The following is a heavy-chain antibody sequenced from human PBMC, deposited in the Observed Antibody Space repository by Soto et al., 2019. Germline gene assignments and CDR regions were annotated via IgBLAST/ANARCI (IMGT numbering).Heavy chain of an antibody. D-gene: IGHD2-21*02. CDR2: ISGSGGST. Sequence: EVQLLESGGGLVQPGGSLRLSCAASGFTFSSYAMSWVRQAPGKGLEWVSGISGSGGSTYYADSVKGRFTISRDNSKNTLYLQKNNLRAEDKAVYYCAKDYTIVVVTSGDFDYWGRGTLVTVSS. J-gene: IGHJ4*02. V-gene: IGHV3-23*01. CDR1: GFTFSSYA. CDR3: AKDYTIVVVTSGDFDY.